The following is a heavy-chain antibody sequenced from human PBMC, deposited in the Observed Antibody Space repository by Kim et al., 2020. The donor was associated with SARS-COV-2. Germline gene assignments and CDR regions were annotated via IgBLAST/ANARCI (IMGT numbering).Heavy chain of an antibody. J-gene: IGHJ3*02. CDR3: ASHPYGDYVYAFDI. D-gene: IGHD4-17*01. V-gene: IGHV1-46*01. Sequence: AQKFQGRVTMNRDTSTSTVYMELSSLRSEDTAVYYCASHPYGDYVYAFDIWGQGTMVTVSS.